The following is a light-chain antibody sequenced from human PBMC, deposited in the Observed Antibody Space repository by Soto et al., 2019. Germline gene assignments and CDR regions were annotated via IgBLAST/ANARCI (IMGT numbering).Light chain of an antibody. CDR3: QKYDNAPLT. Sequence: DIQMTQAPSSLSASVGDRVTITCLARQDISTYLAWYQQKPGKVPKLLISAAYTLQSGVPPRFSGSGSGTDFTITISSLQPDDVATYYCQKYDNAPLTFGGGTKVEIK. V-gene: IGKV1-27*01. CDR2: AAY. CDR1: QDISTY. J-gene: IGKJ4*01.